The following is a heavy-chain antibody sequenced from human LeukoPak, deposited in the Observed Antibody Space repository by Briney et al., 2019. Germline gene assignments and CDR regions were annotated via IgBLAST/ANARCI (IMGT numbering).Heavy chain of an antibody. CDR2: INPNSGGT. D-gene: IGHD2-21*02. Sequence: ASVKVSCKASGYTFTGYYMHWVRQAPGQGLEWMGWINPNSGGTNYAQKFQGRVTMTRDTSISTAYMELSRLRSDDTAVYYCANTYCGGDCSHNWFDPWGQGTLVAVSS. J-gene: IGHJ5*02. CDR3: ANTYCGGDCSHNWFDP. V-gene: IGHV1-2*02. CDR1: GYTFTGYY.